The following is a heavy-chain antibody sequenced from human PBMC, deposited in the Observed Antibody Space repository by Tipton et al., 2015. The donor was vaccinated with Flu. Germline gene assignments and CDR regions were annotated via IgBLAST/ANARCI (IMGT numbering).Heavy chain of an antibody. Sequence: GSLRLSCAASGFIFSSYAMSWVRQAPGKGLEWVSVFGGTGGATYHADSVKGRFIISRDNSRNQLYLQMNSLRVEDTAVYYCAKALRPYHYDRSGFWFEPFDYWGQGTLVTVSS. CDR2: FGGTGGAT. CDR1: GFIFSSYA. J-gene: IGHJ4*02. D-gene: IGHD3-22*01. V-gene: IGHV3-23*01. CDR3: AKALRPYHYDRSGFWFEPFDY.